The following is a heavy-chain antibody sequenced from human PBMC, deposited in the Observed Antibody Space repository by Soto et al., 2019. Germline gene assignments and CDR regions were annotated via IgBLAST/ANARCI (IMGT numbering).Heavy chain of an antibody. V-gene: IGHV3-21*01. CDR3: ARGGPYGDYWVVSGY. Sequence: EVQLVESGGGLVKPGGSLRLSCAASGFTFSSYSMNWVRQAPGKGLEWVSSISSSSSYIYYADSVKGRFTISRDNAKNSLYLQMNSLRAEDTAVYYCARGGPYGDYWVVSGYWGQGTLVTVSS. CDR1: GFTFSSYS. J-gene: IGHJ4*02. CDR2: ISSSSSYI. D-gene: IGHD4-17*01.